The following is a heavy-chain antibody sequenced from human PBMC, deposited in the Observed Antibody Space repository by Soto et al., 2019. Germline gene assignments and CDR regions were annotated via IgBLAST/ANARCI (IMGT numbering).Heavy chain of an antibody. V-gene: IGHV2-5*02. Sequence: QITLKESGPTLVKPTQVLTLTCSFSGFSLSTLGAGVGWVRQPPGKALEWLALIYWDDDSQYSTSHKTRLTITKDTSKNQMVITVTNMDPVDTGTYFCAHTQLTTGANAFDVGSQGTIVTVSS. CDR1: GFSLSTLGAG. CDR3: AHTQLTTGANAFDV. CDR2: IYWDDDS. J-gene: IGHJ3*01. D-gene: IGHD1-1*01.